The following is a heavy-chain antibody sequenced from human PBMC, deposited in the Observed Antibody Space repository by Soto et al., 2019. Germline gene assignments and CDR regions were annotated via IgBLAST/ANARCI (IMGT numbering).Heavy chain of an antibody. J-gene: IGHJ4*02. CDR2: IVNHGGRK. V-gene: IGHV3-33*01. Sequence: QVQLVESGGGVVQPGTSLRLSCAASGFLFSRFGMHWVRQAPGKGLEWVAVIVNHGGRKDYADSVRGRFTISRDNSRNTWFREMSSLRVEETAIYYWARDDEYDDNGLDYWGQGTLVTVSS. CDR3: ARDDEYDDNGLDY. D-gene: IGHD1-1*01. CDR1: GFLFSRFG.